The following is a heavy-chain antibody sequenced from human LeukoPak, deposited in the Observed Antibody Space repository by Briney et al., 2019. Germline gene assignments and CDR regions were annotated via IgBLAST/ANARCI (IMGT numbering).Heavy chain of an antibody. D-gene: IGHD6-13*01. Sequence: GASVKVSCKASGYTFTGYYMHWVRQAPGQGLEWMGWINPNSGGTNYAQKFQGRVTMTRDTSISTAYMELSRLRSDDTAVYYCARDRAAWGGSSWLYNAFDIWGQGTMVTVSS. CDR3: ARDRAAWGGSSWLYNAFDI. CDR2: INPNSGGT. V-gene: IGHV1-2*02. J-gene: IGHJ3*02. CDR1: GYTFTGYY.